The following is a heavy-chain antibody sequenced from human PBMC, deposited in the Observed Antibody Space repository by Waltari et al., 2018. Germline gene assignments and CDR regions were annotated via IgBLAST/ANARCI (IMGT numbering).Heavy chain of an antibody. CDR1: GYTFTGYY. J-gene: IGHJ6*02. V-gene: IGHV1-2*02. CDR3: ARTVGYCSSTSCYKNTYGMDV. D-gene: IGHD2-2*02. CDR2: INPNSGGT. Sequence: QVQLVQSGAEVKKPGASVKVSCKASGYTFTGYYMHWVRQAPGQGLEWMGWINPNSGGTNYAQKFQGRVTMTRDTSISTAYMELSRLRSDDTAVYYCARTVGYCSSTSCYKNTYGMDVWGQGTTVTVSS.